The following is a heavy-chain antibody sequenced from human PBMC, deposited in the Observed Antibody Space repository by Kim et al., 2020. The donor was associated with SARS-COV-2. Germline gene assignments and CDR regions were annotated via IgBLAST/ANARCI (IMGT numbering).Heavy chain of an antibody. CDR1: GGSFNGFW. CDR3: TRGRLNDWPTSDY. J-gene: IGHJ4*02. V-gene: IGHV4-34*01. Sequence: SETLSLTCAVYGGSFNGFWFAWIRQPPGKGLEWIGEVNHGGDTNYNSSLKSRVTMLVDTSKNQISLNLNSVTAADTAMYFCTRGRLNDWPTSDYWGQGTLVTVSS. CDR2: VNHGGDT. D-gene: IGHD3-9*01.